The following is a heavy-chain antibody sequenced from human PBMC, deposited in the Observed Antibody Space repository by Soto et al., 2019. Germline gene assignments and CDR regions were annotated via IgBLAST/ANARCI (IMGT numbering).Heavy chain of an antibody. CDR3: ARGRAAYYFDY. CDR1: GFAFGSYP. CDR2: TSGDGRIM. J-gene: IGHJ4*02. D-gene: IGHD6-25*01. V-gene: IGHV3-64*02. Sequence: GGSLRLSCAASGFAFGSYPIHGVRQAPGKGLEHVSSTSGDGRIMYYLDSVKGRFTISRDYSKNTLYLQMGSLRTEDMAVYYCARGRAAYYFDYWGQGALVTVSS.